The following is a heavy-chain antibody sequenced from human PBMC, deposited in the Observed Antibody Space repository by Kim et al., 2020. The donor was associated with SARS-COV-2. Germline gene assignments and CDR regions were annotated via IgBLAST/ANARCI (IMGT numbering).Heavy chain of an antibody. J-gene: IGHJ4*02. Sequence: HSGSTNYTPSLKSRVTISVDTSKNQFSRRLGSVTAADTAVYYCAGILADYWGQGTLVTVSS. CDR2: HSGST. CDR3: AGILADY. V-gene: IGHV4-34*01.